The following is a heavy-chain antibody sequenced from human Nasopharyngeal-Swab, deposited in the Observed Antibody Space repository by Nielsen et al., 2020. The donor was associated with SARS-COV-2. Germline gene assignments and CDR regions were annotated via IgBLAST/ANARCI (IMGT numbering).Heavy chain of an antibody. CDR2: ISGSGGST. V-gene: IGHV3-23*01. Sequence: VRQAPGKGLEWVSAISGSGGSTYYADSVKGRFTISRDNSKNTLYLQMNSLRAEDTAVYYCAKERARGQWLVRYYFDYWGRGTLVTVSS. D-gene: IGHD6-19*01. J-gene: IGHJ4*02. CDR3: AKERARGQWLVRYYFDY.